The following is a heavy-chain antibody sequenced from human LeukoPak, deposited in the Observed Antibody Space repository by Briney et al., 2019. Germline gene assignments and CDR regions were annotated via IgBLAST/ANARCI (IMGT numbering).Heavy chain of an antibody. Sequence: ETLSLTCTVSGGSISSYYWSWIRQPPGKGLEGMGDIYYSGSTNYNPSLKSRVTISVDTSKNQFSLKLSSVTAVDTAVYYCARGGPNWVEIDYWGQGTLVTVSS. CDR2: IYYSGST. CDR3: ARGGPNWVEIDY. CDR1: GGSISSYY. V-gene: IGHV4-59*01. D-gene: IGHD7-27*01. J-gene: IGHJ4*02.